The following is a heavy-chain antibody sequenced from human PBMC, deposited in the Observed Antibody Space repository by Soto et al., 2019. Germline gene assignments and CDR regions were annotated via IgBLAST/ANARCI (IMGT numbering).Heavy chain of an antibody. CDR3: AGARYCSGGSCFDFDY. CDR1: GYTFTSYA. D-gene: IGHD2-15*01. CDR2: INAGNGNT. Sequence: GASVKVSCKASGYTFTSYAMHWVRQAPGQRLEWMGWINAGNGNTKYSQKFQGRVTITRDTSASTAYMELSSLRSEDTAVYYCAGARYCSGGSCFDFDYWGQGTLVTVSS. V-gene: IGHV1-3*01. J-gene: IGHJ4*02.